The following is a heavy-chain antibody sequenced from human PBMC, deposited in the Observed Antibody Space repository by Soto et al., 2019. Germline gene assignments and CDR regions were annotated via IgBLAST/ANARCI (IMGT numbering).Heavy chain of an antibody. D-gene: IGHD3-10*01. CDR1: GGTFSSYA. J-gene: IGHJ6*02. CDR2: IIPIFGTA. Sequence: QVQLVQSGAEVKKPGSSVKVSCKASGGTFSSYAISWVRQAPGQGLEWMGGIIPIFGTANYAQKFQGRVTITADKSTSTDYMKLSSLRSEDTAVYYCAREDRYYGSGSYTYYYGMDVWGQGTTVTVSS. CDR3: AREDRYYGSGSYTYYYGMDV. V-gene: IGHV1-69*06.